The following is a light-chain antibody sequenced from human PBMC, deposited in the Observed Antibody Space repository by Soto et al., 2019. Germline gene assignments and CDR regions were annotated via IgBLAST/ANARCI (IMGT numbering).Light chain of an antibody. CDR2: GAS. V-gene: IGKV3-20*01. Sequence: EIVLTQSPGTLSLSPGERATLSCRARQSVSSSYLAWYQQKPGQAPRLLIYGASSRATGIPDRFSGSGSGTDFTLTINRLEPEDFAVYYCQQYGSSLFTFGPGTKVDIK. J-gene: IGKJ3*01. CDR3: QQYGSSLFT. CDR1: QSVSSSY.